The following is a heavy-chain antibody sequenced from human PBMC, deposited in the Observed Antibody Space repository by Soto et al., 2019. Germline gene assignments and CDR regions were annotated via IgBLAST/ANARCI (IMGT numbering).Heavy chain of an antibody. CDR1: GFTFSSYS. D-gene: IGHD6-13*01. CDR2: ISSSSSYI. V-gene: IGHV3-21*01. CDR3: ARDFRYSSSWYPEYYYYGMDV. J-gene: IGHJ6*02. Sequence: VGSLRICCAASGFTFSSYSMNWVRQAPGKGLEWVSSISSSSSYIYYADSVKGRFTISRDNAKNSLYLQMNSLRAEDTAVYYCARDFRYSSSWYPEYYYYGMDVWGQGTTVTVSS.